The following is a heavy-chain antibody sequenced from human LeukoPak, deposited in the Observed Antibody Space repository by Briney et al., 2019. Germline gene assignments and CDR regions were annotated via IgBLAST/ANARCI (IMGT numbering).Heavy chain of an antibody. Sequence: PSETLSLTCTVSGGSISSYYWSWIRQPPGKGLEWIGYIYYSGSTNYNPSLKSRVTISVDTSKNQFSLKLSSVTAADTAVYYCAREGGIAVGGKGPSFDPWGQGTLVTVSS. CDR3: AREGGIAVGGKGPSFDP. CDR1: GGSISSYY. CDR2: IYYSGST. D-gene: IGHD6-19*01. V-gene: IGHV4-59*01. J-gene: IGHJ5*02.